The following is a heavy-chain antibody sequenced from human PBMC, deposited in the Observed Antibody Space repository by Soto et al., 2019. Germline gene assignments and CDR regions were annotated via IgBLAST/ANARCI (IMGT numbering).Heavy chain of an antibody. J-gene: IGHJ5*02. D-gene: IGHD3-9*01. CDR1: GYTFTSYG. CDR2: ISAYNGNT. V-gene: IGHV1-18*01. CDR3: GGRGRYFDSGQFDP. Sequence: QVQLVQSGAEVKKPGASVKVSCKASGYTFTSYGISWVRQAPGQGLEWMGWISAYNGNTNYAQKLQGRVTMTTDTPTSKAYVELRSLRSDDTAVYYCGGRGRYFDSGQFDPWGQGTLVTVSS.